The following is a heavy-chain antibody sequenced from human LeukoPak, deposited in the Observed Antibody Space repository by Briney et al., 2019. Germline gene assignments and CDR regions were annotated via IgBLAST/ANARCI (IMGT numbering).Heavy chain of an antibody. D-gene: IGHD3-10*01. CDR2: IIPIFGTA. CDR1: GGAFSSHA. V-gene: IGHV1-69*01. Sequence: ASVKLSCKASGGAFSSHAISCVRQAPGQGLEWMGRIIPIFGTANYAQKFQGGVTITSDESTSTPYMELSSLRSEDTAVYYCAREALRMVRGVIIPYYFDYRGQGTLVTVSS. CDR3: AREALRMVRGVIIPYYFDY. J-gene: IGHJ4*02.